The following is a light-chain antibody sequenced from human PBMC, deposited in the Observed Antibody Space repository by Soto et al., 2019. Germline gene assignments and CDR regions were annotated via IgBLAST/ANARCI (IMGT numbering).Light chain of an antibody. Sequence: IQMTQSPSTLSASVGDRVTITCRASQHISNWLAWYQQKPGRAPKLLIYKASSLESGVPSRFSGSGSGTESTITIRTLQPDDSSTYYCQQYNSSFGQGTTVEIK. J-gene: IGKJ1*01. CDR3: QQYNSS. CDR1: QHISNW. CDR2: KAS. V-gene: IGKV1-5*03.